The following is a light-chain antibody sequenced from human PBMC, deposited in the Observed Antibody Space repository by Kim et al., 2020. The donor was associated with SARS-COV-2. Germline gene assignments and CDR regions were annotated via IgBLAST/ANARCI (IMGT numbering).Light chain of an antibody. J-gene: IGLJ2*01. CDR1: VLAKKY. CDR3: YSAADKVV. V-gene: IGLV3-27*01. Sequence: VSVSPRQKARITCSGDVLAKKYARWFQQKPGQAPVLVIYKDSERPSGIPERFSGSSSGTTVTLTISGAQVEDEADYYCYSAADKVVFGGGTQLTVL. CDR2: KDS.